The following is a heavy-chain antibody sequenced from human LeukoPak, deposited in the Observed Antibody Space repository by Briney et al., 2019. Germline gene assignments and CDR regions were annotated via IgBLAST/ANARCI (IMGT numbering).Heavy chain of an antibody. D-gene: IGHD6-13*01. V-gene: IGHV1-18*01. J-gene: IGHJ6*03. CDR3: ARRLDSSSWGYYYYMDV. Sequence: GASVKVSCKASGYTFTSYGISWVRQSPGQRLEWMGWISAYNGNTNYAQKLQARVTMTTDTSTSTAYMELRSLRSDDTAVYYCARRLDSSSWGYYYYMDVWGKGTTVTVSS. CDR2: ISAYNGNT. CDR1: GYTFTSYG.